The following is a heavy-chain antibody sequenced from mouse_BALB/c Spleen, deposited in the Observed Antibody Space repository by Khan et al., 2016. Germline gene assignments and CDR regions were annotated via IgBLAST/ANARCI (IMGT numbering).Heavy chain of an antibody. Sequence: EVQLQESGPGLVKPSQSLSLTCTVTGYSITSDYAWNWIRQFPGNKLEWMGYIRYSGSPTYNPSLPSRISLPRDPSKTQFFLQLSSVTTEDTATYYCTRTPTATRYCDVWGAGTTVTVSS. V-gene: IGHV3-2*02. J-gene: IGHJ1*01. D-gene: IGHD1-2*01. CDR2: IRYSGSP. CDR3: TRTPTATRYCDV. CDR1: GYSITSDYA.